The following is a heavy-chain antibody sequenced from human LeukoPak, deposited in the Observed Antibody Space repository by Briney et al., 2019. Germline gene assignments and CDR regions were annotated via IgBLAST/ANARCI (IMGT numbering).Heavy chain of an antibody. CDR3: AKAPWGDYVPDFDY. D-gene: IGHD4-17*01. CDR1: GFTFSSYA. J-gene: IGHJ4*02. CDR2: ISGSGGST. V-gene: IGHV3-23*01. Sequence: GGSLRLSCAASGFTFSSYAMSCVRQDPGKGMEWVSAISGSGGSTYYADSVKGRFTISRDNSKNTLYLQMNSLRAEDTAVYYCAKAPWGDYVPDFDYWGQGTLVTVSS.